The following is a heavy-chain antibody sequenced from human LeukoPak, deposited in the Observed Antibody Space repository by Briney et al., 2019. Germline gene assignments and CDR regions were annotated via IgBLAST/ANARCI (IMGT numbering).Heavy chain of an antibody. V-gene: IGHV1-69*04. D-gene: IGHD6-25*01. CDR1: GGTFSSYA. Sequence: ASVKVSCKASGGTFSSYAISWMRQAPGQGLEWMGRVIPILGIANYAQKFQGRVTITADKSTSTAYMELSSLRSEDTAVYYCARLNAYSSGDYWGQGTLVTVPS. J-gene: IGHJ4*02. CDR3: ARLNAYSSGDY. CDR2: VIPILGIA.